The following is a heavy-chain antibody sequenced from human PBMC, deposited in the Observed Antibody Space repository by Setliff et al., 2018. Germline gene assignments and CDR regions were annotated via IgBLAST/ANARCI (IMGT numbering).Heavy chain of an antibody. CDR3: AREIRVVVPAAPRYCGMDV. CDR1: GYTFTGYY. Sequence: GASVKVSCKASGYTFTGYYMHWVRQAPGQGLEWMGWINPNSGGTNYAQKFQGRVTMTRDTSISTAYMELSRLRSDDTAVYYCAREIRVVVPAAPRYCGMDVWGQGTTVTVSS. D-gene: IGHD2-2*01. CDR2: INPNSGGT. J-gene: IGHJ6*02. V-gene: IGHV1-2*02.